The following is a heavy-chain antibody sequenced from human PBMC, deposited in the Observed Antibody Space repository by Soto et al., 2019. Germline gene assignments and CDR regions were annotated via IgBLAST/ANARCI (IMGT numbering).Heavy chain of an antibody. V-gene: IGHV3-23*01. CDR2: ISGSGGAT. Sequence: EVQLLESGGGLVQPGGSLSLSCAASGFTFSSYAMSWVRQTPGKGLEWVAGISGSGGATYYADAVKGRLTISRDNSNNTLYLQMNSLRGEDTAVYYCAKDLGPPVRSHYPYCYFDVWGRGTLVTVSS. D-gene: IGHD3-10*01. CDR1: GFTFSSYA. CDR3: AKDLGPPVRSHYPYCYFDV. J-gene: IGHJ2*01.